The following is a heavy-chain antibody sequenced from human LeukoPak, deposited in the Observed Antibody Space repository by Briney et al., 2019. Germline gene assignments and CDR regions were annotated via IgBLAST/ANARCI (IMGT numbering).Heavy chain of an antibody. Sequence: SETLSLTCAVYGGSFSGYYWSWIRQPPGKGLEWTGEINHSGSTNYNPSLKSRVTISVDTSKNQFSLKLSSVTAADTAVYYCARRGWSSSWYTPTYYFDYWGQGTLVTVSS. D-gene: IGHD6-13*01. V-gene: IGHV4-34*01. CDR2: INHSGST. CDR1: GGSFSGYY. J-gene: IGHJ4*02. CDR3: ARRGWSSSWYTPTYYFDY.